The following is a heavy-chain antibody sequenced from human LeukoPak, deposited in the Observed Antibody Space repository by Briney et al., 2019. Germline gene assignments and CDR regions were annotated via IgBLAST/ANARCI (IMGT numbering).Heavy chain of an antibody. V-gene: IGHV4-34*01. Sequence: SETLSLTCAVSGGSFSNYYWSWIRQPPGKGLEWIGEINDGGRINYNPSLMSRVTVSVNTSKNQFSLRLTSVTATDTAVYYCARRWNYGRNYYIDVWGNGATVSVSS. D-gene: IGHD1-7*01. J-gene: IGHJ6*03. CDR1: GGSFSNYY. CDR3: ARRWNYGRNYYIDV. CDR2: INDGGRI.